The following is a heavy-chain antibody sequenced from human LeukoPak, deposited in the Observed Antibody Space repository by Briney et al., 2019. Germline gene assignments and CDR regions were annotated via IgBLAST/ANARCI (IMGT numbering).Heavy chain of an antibody. CDR3: ARDPSYDRSGYYRNVDYMDV. CDR2: INPNSGGT. D-gene: IGHD3-22*01. Sequence: ASVKVSCKASGYTFTGYYMHWVRQAPGQGLEWMGWINPNSGGTNYAQKFQGRVTMTRDTSISTAYMELSSLRSDDTAVYYCARDPSYDRSGYYRNVDYMDVWGKGTTVTVSS. J-gene: IGHJ6*03. V-gene: IGHV1-2*02. CDR1: GYTFTGYY.